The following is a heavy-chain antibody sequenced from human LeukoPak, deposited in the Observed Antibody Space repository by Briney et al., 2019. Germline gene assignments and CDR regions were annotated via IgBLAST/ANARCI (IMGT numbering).Heavy chain of an antibody. CDR3: AKAPGGYGSTLMDY. CDR1: GFTFSSYG. D-gene: IGHD3-10*01. V-gene: IGHV3-23*01. J-gene: IGHJ4*02. CDR2: ISGSGGST. Sequence: GGSLRLSCAASGFTFSSYGMSWVRQAPGKGLEWVSAISGSGGSTYYADSVKGRFTISRDNSKNTLYLQMNSLRAEDTAVYYCAKAPGGYGSTLMDYWGQGTLVTVSS.